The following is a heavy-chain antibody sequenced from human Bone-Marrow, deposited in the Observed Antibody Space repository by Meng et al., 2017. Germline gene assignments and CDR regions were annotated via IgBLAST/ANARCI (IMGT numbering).Heavy chain of an antibody. CDR3: ATKTTELDN. CDR1: GFTFSSYW. Sequence: GGSLRLSCAASGFTFSSYWMSWVRQAPGKGLEWVANIKQDGSEKYYVDSVKGRFTISRDNSKNTLYLQMNSLRAEDTAVYYCATKTTELDNWGQGTQVTVSS. D-gene: IGHD1-1*01. CDR2: IKQDGSEK. J-gene: IGHJ4*02. V-gene: IGHV3-7*03.